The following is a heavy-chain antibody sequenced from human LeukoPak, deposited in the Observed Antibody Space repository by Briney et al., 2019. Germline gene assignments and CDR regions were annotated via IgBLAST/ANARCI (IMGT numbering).Heavy chain of an antibody. CDR2: IYYSGST. D-gene: IGHD2-15*01. CDR3: ARGMLGYCSGGSCYRGAFDI. V-gene: IGHV4-30-4*01. Sequence: SETLSLTCTVSGGSISSGDYYWSWIRQPPGKGLEWIGCIYYSGSTYYNPSLKSRVTISVDTSKNQFSLKLGSVTAADTAVYYCARGMLGYCSGGSCYRGAFDIWGQGTMVTVSS. J-gene: IGHJ3*02. CDR1: GGSISSGDYY.